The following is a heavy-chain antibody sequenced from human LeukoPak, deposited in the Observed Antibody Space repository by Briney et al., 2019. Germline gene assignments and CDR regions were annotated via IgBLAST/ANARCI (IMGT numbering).Heavy chain of an antibody. Sequence: ASVKVSCKASGGTFSSYAISWVRQAPGQGLEWMGGIIPIFGTANYAQKFQGRVTITTDESTSTAYMELSSLRVEDTAVYYCARVCGDWPKYYFDLWGQGTLVTVSS. CDR1: GGTFSSYA. CDR3: ARVCGDWPKYYFDL. V-gene: IGHV1-69*05. J-gene: IGHJ4*02. CDR2: IIPIFGTA. D-gene: IGHD2-21*02.